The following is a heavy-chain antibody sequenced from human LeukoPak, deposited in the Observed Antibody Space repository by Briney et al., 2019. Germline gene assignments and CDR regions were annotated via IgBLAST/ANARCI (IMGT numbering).Heavy chain of an antibody. CDR2: FSGSGGST. J-gene: IGHJ4*02. Sequence: PGGSLRLSCAASGFSFSSYAMSWVRQAPGKGLEWVSGFSGSGGSTYYTDSVKGRFTISRDNSKNTLYLQMNSLRAEDTAVYYCASSPYDILTGYQGAGPFTFDYWGQGTLVTVSS. CDR3: ASSPYDILTGYQGAGPFTFDY. D-gene: IGHD3-9*01. CDR1: GFSFSSYA. V-gene: IGHV3-23*01.